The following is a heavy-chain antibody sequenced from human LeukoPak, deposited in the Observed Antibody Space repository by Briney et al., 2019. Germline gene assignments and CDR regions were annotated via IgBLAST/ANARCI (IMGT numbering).Heavy chain of an antibody. CDR1: GFTFSSYG. J-gene: IGHJ4*02. Sequence: PGGSLRLSCAASGFTFSSYGMHWVRQAPGKGLEWVAFIRYDGSNKYYADSVKGRFTISRDNSKNTLYLQMNSLRAEDTAVYYCAKTRVYCSSTSCYTYYFDYWGQGTLVTVSS. CDR3: AKTRVYCSSTSCYTYYFDY. D-gene: IGHD2-2*02. V-gene: IGHV3-30*02. CDR2: IRYDGSNK.